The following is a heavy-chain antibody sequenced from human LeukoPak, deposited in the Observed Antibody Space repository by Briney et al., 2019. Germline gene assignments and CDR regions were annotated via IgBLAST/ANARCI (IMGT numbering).Heavy chain of an antibody. D-gene: IGHD5-12*01. CDR1: GDSVSSTSVA. CDR2: TYYRTKWYS. J-gene: IGHJ5*02. CDR3: AKGLRLENWFDP. V-gene: IGHV6-1*01. Sequence: SQTPSLTCAISGDSVSSTSVAWNWIRQSPSRGLEWLGRTYYRTKWYSEYAVSVKSRVTINPDTSKNQFSLQLISVTPEDTAVYYCAKGLRLENWFDPWGQGTLVTVSS.